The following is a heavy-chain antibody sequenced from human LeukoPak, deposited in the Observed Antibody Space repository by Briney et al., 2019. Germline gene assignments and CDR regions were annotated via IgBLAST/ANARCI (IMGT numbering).Heavy chain of an antibody. CDR2: INHSGST. CDR3: ARGLGSEWFGEVEP. CDR1: GFTFSSYA. V-gene: IGHV4-34*01. D-gene: IGHD3-10*01. J-gene: IGHJ5*02. Sequence: PGGSLRLSCAASGFTFSSYAMSWVRQPPGKGLEWIGEINHSGSTNYNPSLKSRVTISVDTSKNQFSLKLSSVTAADTAVYYCARGLGSEWFGEVEPWGQGTLVTVSS.